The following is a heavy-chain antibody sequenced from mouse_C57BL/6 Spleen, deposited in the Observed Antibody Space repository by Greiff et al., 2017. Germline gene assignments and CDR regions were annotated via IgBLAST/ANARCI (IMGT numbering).Heavy chain of an antibody. V-gene: IGHV1-64*01. CDR3: ANASWLYFDY. CDR2: IHPNSGST. J-gene: IGHJ2*01. CDR1: GYTFTSYW. Sequence: QVQLQQPGAELVKPGASVKLSCKASGYTFTSYWMNWVKQRPGQGLEWIGMIHPNSGSTNYNEKFKSKATLTVDNSSSTAYMQLSRLTSEDSAVCYRANASWLYFDYWGQGTLLAVSS.